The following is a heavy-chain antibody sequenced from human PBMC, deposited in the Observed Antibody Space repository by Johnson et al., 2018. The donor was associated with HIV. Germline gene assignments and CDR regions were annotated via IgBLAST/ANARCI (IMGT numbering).Heavy chain of an antibody. D-gene: IGHD6-6*01. J-gene: IGHJ3*02. V-gene: IGHV3-30*04. CDR1: GFTFSSYA. Sequence: QEKLVESGGGVVQPGRSLRLSCAASGFTFSSYAMHWVRQAPGKGLEWVAVISYDGSNKYYADSVKGRFTISRDNSKNTLYLQMNSLRAEDTAVYYCAREWGIAARRGGAFDIWGQGTMVTVSS. CDR2: ISYDGSNK. CDR3: AREWGIAARRGGAFDI.